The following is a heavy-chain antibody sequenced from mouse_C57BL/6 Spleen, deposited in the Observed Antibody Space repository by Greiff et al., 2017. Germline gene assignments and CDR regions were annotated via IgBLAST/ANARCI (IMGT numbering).Heavy chain of an antibody. CDR3: ARSHYGSSYYDY. D-gene: IGHD1-1*01. V-gene: IGHV1-54*01. Sequence: QVQLQQSGAELVRPGTSVKVSCKASGYAFTNYLIEWVKQRPGQGLEWIGVINPGSGGTNYNEKFKGKATLTADKSSSTAYMQLSSLTSEDSAGYFCARSHYGSSYYDYWGQGTTLTVSS. CDR1: GYAFTNYL. CDR2: INPGSGGT. J-gene: IGHJ2*01.